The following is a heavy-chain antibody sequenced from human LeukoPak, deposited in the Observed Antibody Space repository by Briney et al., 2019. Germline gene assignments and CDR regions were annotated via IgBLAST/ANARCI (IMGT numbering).Heavy chain of an antibody. D-gene: IGHD6-19*01. CDR2: MNPKTGNT. V-gene: IGHV1-8*02. J-gene: IGHJ4*02. Sequence: ASVKVSCKASGYTFSSYDINWVRQAAGQGLEWMGWMNPKTGNTGFSQKFQGRVTMTRDTSTSTVYMELSSLRSEDTAVYYCARDVAGSGIAVAGTVADYWGQGTLVTVSS. CDR3: ARDVAGSGIAVAGTVADY. CDR1: GYTFSSYD.